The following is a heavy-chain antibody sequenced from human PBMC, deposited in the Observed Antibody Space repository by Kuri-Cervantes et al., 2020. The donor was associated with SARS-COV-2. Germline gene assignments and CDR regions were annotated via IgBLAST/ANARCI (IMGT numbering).Heavy chain of an antibody. CDR3: TRPIVVVPAAHLSFDY. CDR2: IRSKTNTYAT. Sequence: GGSLRLSCAASGFTFSGSDMHWVRQASGKGLEWVGRIRSKTNTYATAYGASVKGRFTVSRDDSKNTAYLQMNSLKTEDTAVYYCTRPIVVVPAAHLSFDYWGQGTLVTVSS. J-gene: IGHJ4*02. V-gene: IGHV3-73*01. D-gene: IGHD2-2*01. CDR1: GFTFSGSD.